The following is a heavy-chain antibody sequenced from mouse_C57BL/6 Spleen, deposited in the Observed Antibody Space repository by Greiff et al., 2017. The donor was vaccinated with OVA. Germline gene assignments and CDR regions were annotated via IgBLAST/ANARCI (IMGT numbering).Heavy chain of an antibody. CDR1: GYSITSGYY. D-gene: IGHD1-1*01. CDR3: ARVRITTVVADY. CDR2: ISYDGSN. Sequence: EVHLVESGPGLVKPSQSLSLTCSVTGYSITSGYYWNWIRQFPGNKLEWMGYISYDGSNNYNPSLKNRISITRDTSKNQFFLKLNSVTTEDTATYYCARVRITTVVADYWGQGTTLTVSS. V-gene: IGHV3-6*01. J-gene: IGHJ2*01.